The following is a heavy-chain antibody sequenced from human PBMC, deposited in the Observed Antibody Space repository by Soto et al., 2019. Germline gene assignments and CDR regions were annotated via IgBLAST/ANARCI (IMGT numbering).Heavy chain of an antibody. J-gene: IGHJ4*02. CDR2: IYHSGST. Sequence: PSETLSLTCAVSGGSISSSNWWSWVRQPPGKGLEWIGEIYHSGSTNYNPSLKSRVTIPVDKSKNQFSLKLSSVTAADTAVYYCARFYARHDYCEVVDDFDYWGQGTLVTVSS. CDR1: GGSISSSNW. CDR3: ARFYARHDYCEVVDDFDY. D-gene: IGHD4-17*01. V-gene: IGHV4-4*02.